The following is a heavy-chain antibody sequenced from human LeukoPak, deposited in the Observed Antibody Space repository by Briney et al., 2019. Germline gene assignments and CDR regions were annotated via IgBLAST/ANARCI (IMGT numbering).Heavy chain of an antibody. D-gene: IGHD3-16*01. Sequence: PSETLSLTCTVSGGSISAHYWTWFRQPPGKGLELIGNIHYSGRPDYNPSLKSRVTISVDTSKNQLSLKVTSVTGADTAVYYCARFGFDYDMDVWGQGTTVTVSS. CDR1: GGSISAHY. J-gene: IGHJ6*02. CDR3: ARFGFDYDMDV. CDR2: IHYSGRP. V-gene: IGHV4-59*11.